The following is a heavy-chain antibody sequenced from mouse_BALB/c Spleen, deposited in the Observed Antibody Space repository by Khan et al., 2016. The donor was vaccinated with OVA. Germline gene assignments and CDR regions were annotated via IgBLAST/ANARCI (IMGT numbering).Heavy chain of an antibody. CDR3: ARDAGLY. J-gene: IGHJ4*01. CDR2: INPKNGVT. CDR1: GYTFIEYT. D-gene: IGHD3-3*01. Sequence: EVQLQQSGPEVVKPGASVKISCETAGYTFIEYTLHWVKQSHGKSLEWIGVINPKNGVTSYNQKFKGKATLTVDKSSSTAYMEFRSLTSDDSAVXYCARDAGLYWGQGTPVTVSS. V-gene: IGHV1-18*01.